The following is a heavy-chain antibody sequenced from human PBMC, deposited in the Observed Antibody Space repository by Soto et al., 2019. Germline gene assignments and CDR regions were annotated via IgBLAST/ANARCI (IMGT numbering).Heavy chain of an antibody. J-gene: IGHJ5*02. D-gene: IGHD1-1*01. CDR3: VRDGTKTLRDWFDP. Sequence: SETLSLTCTVSGGSVSSASYYWSWIRQPPGKGLEWIGYVYYTGSTNYNPSLKSRVMMSVDTSKKQFSLKLRSVTAADTAVYYCVRDGTKTLRDWFDPWGQGISVTVSS. CDR2: VYYTGST. CDR1: GGSVSSASYY. V-gene: IGHV4-61*01.